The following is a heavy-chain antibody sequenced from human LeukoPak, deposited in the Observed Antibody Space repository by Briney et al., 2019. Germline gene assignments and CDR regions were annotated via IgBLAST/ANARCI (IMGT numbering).Heavy chain of an antibody. CDR1: GFTFSSYW. CDR2: ISSSSSYI. J-gene: IGHJ4*02. CDR3: ARDKPPPPYGDYGFDY. D-gene: IGHD4-17*01. Sequence: NAGGSLRLSCAASGFTFSSYWMHWVRQAPGKGLEWVSSISSSSSYIYYADSVKGRFTISRDNAKNSLYLQMNSLRAEDTAVYYCARDKPPPPYGDYGFDYWGQGTLVTVSS. V-gene: IGHV3-21*01.